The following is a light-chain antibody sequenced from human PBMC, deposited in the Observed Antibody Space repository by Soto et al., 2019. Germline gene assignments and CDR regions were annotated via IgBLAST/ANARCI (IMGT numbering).Light chain of an antibody. Sequence: QSVLTQPPSASGSPGQSVTISCTGTSSDVGGYNYVAWYQHHPGKAPKLMIYEVTKRPSGVPDRFSGSKSGNTASLTVSGLQAEDEADYYCSSYTGSSTVFGTGTKVTVL. CDR1: SSDVGGYNY. V-gene: IGLV2-8*01. J-gene: IGLJ1*01. CDR2: EVT. CDR3: SSYTGSSTV.